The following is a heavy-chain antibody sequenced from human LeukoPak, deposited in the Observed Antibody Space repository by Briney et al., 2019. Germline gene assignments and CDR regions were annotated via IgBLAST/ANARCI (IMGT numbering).Heavy chain of an antibody. CDR1: GFTFSSYA. V-gene: IGHV3-74*01. J-gene: IGHJ4*02. D-gene: IGHD1-20*01. Sequence: GGSLRLSCAASGFTFSSYAMHWVRQLPGEGLVWVAHINSDGSKSTYADSVKGRFTISRDSAENTVYLQMNSLGAEDTAVYYCASSFRITGTTYYYWGQGTQVTVSS. CDR3: ASSFRITGTTYYY. CDR2: INSDGSKS.